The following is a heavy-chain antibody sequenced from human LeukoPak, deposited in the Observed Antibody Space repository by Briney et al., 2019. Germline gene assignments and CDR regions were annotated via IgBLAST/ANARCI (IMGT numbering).Heavy chain of an antibody. V-gene: IGHV3-23*01. D-gene: IGHD3-3*01. CDR3: AKVLRFLEWPLDY. CDR1: AFIFSDYV. J-gene: IGHJ4*02. CDR2: SGTGGRT. Sequence: PGGSLRLSCAGSAFIFSDYVMSWVRQAPGKGLEWVSASGTGGRTYYADSVKGRFTISRDNSKNTLYLQMNSLRAEDTAVYYCAKVLRFLEWPLDYWGQGTLVTVSS.